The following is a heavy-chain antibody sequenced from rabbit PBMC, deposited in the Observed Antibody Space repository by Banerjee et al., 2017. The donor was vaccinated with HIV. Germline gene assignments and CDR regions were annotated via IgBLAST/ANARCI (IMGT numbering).Heavy chain of an antibody. Sequence: QSLEESGGDLVKPGASLTLTCTASGFSLSNNYVMCWVRQAPGKGLEWIGYINSGSGSARYASWVNGRFTISKTSSTTVTLQMTSLTAADTATYFCARRDDGDGTAINLWGQGTLVTVS. CDR3: ARRDDGDGTAINL. CDR2: INSGSGSA. D-gene: IGHD7-1*01. CDR1: GFSLSNNYV. V-gene: IGHV1S40*01. J-gene: IGHJ4*01.